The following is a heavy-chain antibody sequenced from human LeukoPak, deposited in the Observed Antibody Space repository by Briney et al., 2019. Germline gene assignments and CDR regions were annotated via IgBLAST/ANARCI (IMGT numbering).Heavy chain of an antibody. CDR2: ISAQNGNT. J-gene: IGHJ4*02. V-gene: IGHV1-18*01. CDR1: GYMFTSHG. D-gene: IGHD5-12*01. CDR3: ARESNGGYGFDY. Sequence: GSVKVSCKSSGYMFTSHGIHWLRQAPGQGLEWMGWISAQNGNTNYLQQFLGRVTMTRDTSASTAYMELRSLKSDDTAVYYCARESNGGYGFDYWGQGTLVTVAS.